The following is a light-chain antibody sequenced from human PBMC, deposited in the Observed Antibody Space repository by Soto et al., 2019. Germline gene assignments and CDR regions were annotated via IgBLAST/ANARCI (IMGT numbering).Light chain of an antibody. Sequence: EIVLTQSPGTLSSSPGERVALSCLASQSVTSYYLAWYQQKPGQAPRLLIFGASIRDTGLPDRFSGGGSGTDFTLTISRLEPEDSAVYYCQQYGSSPGTFGPGTKVDIK. J-gene: IGKJ1*01. CDR2: GAS. V-gene: IGKV3-20*01. CDR3: QQYGSSPGT. CDR1: QSVTSYY.